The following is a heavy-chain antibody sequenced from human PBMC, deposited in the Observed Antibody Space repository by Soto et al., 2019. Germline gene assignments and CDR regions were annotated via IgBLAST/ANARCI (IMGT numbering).Heavy chain of an antibody. D-gene: IGHD5-18*01. V-gene: IGHV4-59*01. CDR3: ATARVDTARLYYYYYMDV. CDR2: IYYSGST. Sequence: SETLSLTCTVSGGSISSYYWSWIRQPPGKGLEWIGYIYYSGSTNYNPSLKSRVTISVDTSKNQFSLKLSSVTAADTAVYYCATARVDTARLYYYYYMDVWGKGTKVTVSS. J-gene: IGHJ6*03. CDR1: GGSISSYY.